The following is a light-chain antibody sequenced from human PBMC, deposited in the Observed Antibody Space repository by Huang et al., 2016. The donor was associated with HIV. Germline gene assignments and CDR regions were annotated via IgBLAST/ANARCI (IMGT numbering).Light chain of an antibody. CDR2: ETS. J-gene: IGKJ1*01. V-gene: IGKV3D-20*02. Sequence: VLTQSPVSVSLSLGDRLTVPCRASQSVDTSYLAWYQHKPGQSPRLLVYETSTRASGIPSRFSGSGSGRDFSLTISRLEPEDFGVYYCHQYAKSMATFGQGTKVDI. CDR3: HQYAKSMAT. CDR1: QSVDTSY.